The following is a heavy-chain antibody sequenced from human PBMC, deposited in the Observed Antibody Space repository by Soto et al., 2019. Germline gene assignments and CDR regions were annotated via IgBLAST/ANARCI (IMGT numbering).Heavy chain of an antibody. CDR1: GFTFSNAW. CDR3: TTYSSSWKFDY. J-gene: IGHJ4*02. V-gene: IGHV3-15*01. Sequence: EVQLVESGGGLVKPGGSLRLSCAASGFTFSNAWMSWVRQAPGKGLEWVGRIKSKTDGGTTDYAAPVKGRFTISRDDSKNTLYLQINSLKTEDTAVYYWTTYSSSWKFDYWGQGTLVTVSS. D-gene: IGHD6-13*01. CDR2: IKSKTDGGTT.